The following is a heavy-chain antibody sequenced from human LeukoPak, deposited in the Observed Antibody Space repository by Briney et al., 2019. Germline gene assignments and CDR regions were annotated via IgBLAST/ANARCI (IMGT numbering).Heavy chain of an antibody. CDR1: GFSLSNYW. V-gene: IGHV3-7*01. J-gene: IGHJ4*02. D-gene: IGHD3-10*01. CDR3: ARVGLWGSGRYYPDC. CDR2: IGQDGTEK. Sequence: PGGSLRLSCAASGFSLSNYWMTWVRQAPGKRLEWVANIGQDGTEKYYVDSVKVRFTISTDNAKKSQHLQMNSLRVEDTAVYYCARVGLWGSGRYYPDCWGQGTLVTVSS.